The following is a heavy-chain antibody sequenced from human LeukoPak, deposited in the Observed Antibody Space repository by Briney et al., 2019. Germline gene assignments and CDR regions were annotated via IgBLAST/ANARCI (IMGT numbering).Heavy chain of an antibody. CDR3: AKGSAAMVRGVILVF. D-gene: IGHD3-10*01. Sequence: GGSLRLSCAASGFTFDDYAMHWVRQAPGKGLEWVSGISWNSGSIGYADSVKGRFTISRDNAKNSLYLQMNSLRAEDTALCYCAKGSAAMVRGVILVFGGQGTLVTVSS. CDR1: GFTFDDYA. J-gene: IGHJ4*02. CDR2: ISWNSGSI. V-gene: IGHV3-9*01.